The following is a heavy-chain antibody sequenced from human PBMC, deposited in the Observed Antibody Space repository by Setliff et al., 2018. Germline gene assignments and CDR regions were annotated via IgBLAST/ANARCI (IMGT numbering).Heavy chain of an antibody. CDR1: GGSIGHYY. CDR3: ARDPGNGHYMDV. V-gene: IGHV4-4*08. J-gene: IGHJ6*03. CDR2: VYTSGST. Sequence: KTSDTLSLTCIVSGGSIGHYYWNWIRQPPGKGLEWIGYVYTSGSTNYNPSLKSRVTISVDTSKNQLSLRLTSVTAADTAVYYCARDPGNGHYMDVWGKGATVTVSS.